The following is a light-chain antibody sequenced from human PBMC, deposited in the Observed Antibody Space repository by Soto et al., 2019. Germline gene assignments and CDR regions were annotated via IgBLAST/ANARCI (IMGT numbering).Light chain of an antibody. CDR3: PQFNSYPLT. CDR2: DAS. V-gene: IGKV1-13*02. J-gene: IGKJ5*01. Sequence: AIQLTQSPSSLSASVGDRVTITCRASQGISSALAWYQQKPGKAPKLLIYDASSLESGVPSRFSGSGSGTDFTLTISSLQPEDFETYYCPQFNSYPLTFGQGTRLEIK. CDR1: QGISSA.